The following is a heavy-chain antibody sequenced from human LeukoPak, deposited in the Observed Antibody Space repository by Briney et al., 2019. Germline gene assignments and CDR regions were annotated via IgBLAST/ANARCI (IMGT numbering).Heavy chain of an antibody. V-gene: IGHV3-21*01. CDR1: GFTFSSYS. J-gene: IGHJ5*02. D-gene: IGHD2-2*01. CDR3: ASPPVGYCSSTSCLENWFDP. Sequence: GGSLRLSCAASGFTFSSYSMNWVRQAPGKGLEWVSSISSSSSYIYYADSVKGRFTISRDNAKNSLYLQMNSLRAEDTAVYYCASPPVGYCSSTSCLENWFDPWGQGTLVTVSS. CDR2: ISSSSSYI.